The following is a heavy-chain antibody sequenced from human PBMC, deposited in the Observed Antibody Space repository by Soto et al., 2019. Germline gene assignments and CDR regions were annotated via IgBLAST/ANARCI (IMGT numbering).Heavy chain of an antibody. D-gene: IGHD5-18*01. CDR2: IYYSGST. CDR1: GGSISSSSYY. Sequence: SETLSLTCTVSGGSISSSSYYWGWIRQPPGKGLEWIGSIYYSGSTYYNPSLKSRVTISVNTSKNQFSLKLSSVTAADTAVYYCARRGRPGYSYGFNWFDPWGQGTLVTVSS. CDR3: ARRGRPGYSYGFNWFDP. V-gene: IGHV4-39*01. J-gene: IGHJ5*02.